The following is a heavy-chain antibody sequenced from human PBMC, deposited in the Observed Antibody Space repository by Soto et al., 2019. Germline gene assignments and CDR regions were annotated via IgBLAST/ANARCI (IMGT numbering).Heavy chain of an antibody. J-gene: IGHJ4*02. Sequence: ASVKVSCKASGGTFSSYAISWVRQAPGQGLEWMGGIIPIFGTANYAQKFQGRVTITADESTSTAYMELSSLRSEDTAVYYCARCDLAYCGGDCYSFQGFDYWGQGTLVTVSS. D-gene: IGHD2-21*02. V-gene: IGHV1-69*13. CDR2: IIPIFGTA. CDR1: GGTFSSYA. CDR3: ARCDLAYCGGDCYSFQGFDY.